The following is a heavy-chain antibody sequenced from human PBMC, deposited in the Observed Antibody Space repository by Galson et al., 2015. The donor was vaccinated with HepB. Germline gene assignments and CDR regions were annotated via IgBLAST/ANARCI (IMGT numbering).Heavy chain of an antibody. Sequence: SLRLSCAASGFTFSDYYMSWVRQAPGKGLEWVSAISGSGGSTVYADFVKGRFTISRDNSKNTLYLQMNSLRAEDTAVYYCAKDPRMVRGVSYYYYYGMDVWGQGTTVTVSS. CDR2: ISGSGGST. CDR3: AKDPRMVRGVSYYYYYGMDV. J-gene: IGHJ6*02. V-gene: IGHV3-23*01. CDR1: GFTFSDYY. D-gene: IGHD3-10*01.